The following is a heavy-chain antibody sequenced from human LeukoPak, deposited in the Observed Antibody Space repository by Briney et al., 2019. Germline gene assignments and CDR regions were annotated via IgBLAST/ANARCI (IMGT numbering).Heavy chain of an antibody. Sequence: PGGSLRLSCAASGFTFDDYAMHWVRQAPGKGLEWVSYISSSGSTIYYADSVKGRFTISRDNAKNSLYLQMNSLRAEDTAVYYCARDRVAAAGTFRVLFDYWGQGTLVTVSS. V-gene: IGHV3-48*03. D-gene: IGHD6-13*01. CDR1: GFTFDDYA. CDR3: ARDRVAAAGTFRVLFDY. J-gene: IGHJ4*02. CDR2: ISSSGSTI.